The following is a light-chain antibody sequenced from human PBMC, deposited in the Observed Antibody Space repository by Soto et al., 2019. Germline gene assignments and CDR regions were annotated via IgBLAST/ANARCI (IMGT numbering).Light chain of an antibody. V-gene: IGKV2-28*01. CDR3: MQALQTFT. CDR2: LGS. CDR1: QSLLHSNGYNY. Sequence: DIVMTQSPLSLPVTPGEAASISCGPGQSLLHSNGYNYLEWYLQTPGQSPVLLIYLGSNRASGVPDRFSGSGSGTDFPLKITRVEAEDVVVYYCMQALQTFTFGQGTRLEIK. J-gene: IGKJ5*01.